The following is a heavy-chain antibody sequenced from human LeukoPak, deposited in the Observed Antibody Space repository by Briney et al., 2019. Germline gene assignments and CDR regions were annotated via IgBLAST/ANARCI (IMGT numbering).Heavy chain of an antibody. CDR3: ARQFTIFYGMDV. D-gene: IGHD3-3*01. J-gene: IGHJ6*02. V-gene: IGHV4-59*08. CDR1: GGSISSYY. Sequence: PSETLSLTCTVSGGSISSYYWSWIRQPPGKGLEWIWYIYYSGSTNYNPSLKSRVTISVDTSKNQFSLKLSSVTAADTAVYYCARQFTIFYGMDVWGQGTTVTVSS. CDR2: IYYSGST.